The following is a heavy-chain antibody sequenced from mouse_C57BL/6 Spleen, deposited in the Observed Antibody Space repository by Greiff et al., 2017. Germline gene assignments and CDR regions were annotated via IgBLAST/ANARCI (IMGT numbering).Heavy chain of an antibody. CDR2: IDPENGDT. V-gene: IGHV14-4*01. D-gene: IGHD1-2*01. J-gene: IGHJ3*01. CDR1: GFNIKDDY. Sequence: VQLQPSGAELVRPGASVKLSCTASGFNIKDDYMHWVKQRPEQGLEWIGWIDPENGDTEYASKFQGKATITADTSSNTAYLQLSSLTSEDTAVYYCTTDDGPKFAYWGQGTLVTVSA. CDR3: TTDDGPKFAY.